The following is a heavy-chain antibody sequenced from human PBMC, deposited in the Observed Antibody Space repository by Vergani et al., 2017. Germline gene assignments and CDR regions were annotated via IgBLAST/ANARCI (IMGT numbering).Heavy chain of an antibody. CDR3: ARDQMVYASRYYYYMDV. CDR1: GFTFSSYS. CDR2: ISSSSSYI. V-gene: IGHV3-21*01. Sequence: EVQLVESGGGLVKPGGSLRLSCAASGFTFSSYSMNWVRQAPGKGLEWVSSISSSSSYIYYADSVKGRFTISRDNSKNTLYLQMNSLRAEDTAVYYCARDQMVYASRYYYYMDVWGKGTTVTVSS. J-gene: IGHJ6*03. D-gene: IGHD2-8*01.